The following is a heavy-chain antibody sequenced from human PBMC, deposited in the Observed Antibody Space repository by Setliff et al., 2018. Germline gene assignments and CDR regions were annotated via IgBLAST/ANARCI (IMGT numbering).Heavy chain of an antibody. D-gene: IGHD3-3*01. CDR1: GYSFTSYW. Sequence: PGESLKISCKGSGYSFTSYWIGWVRQMPGKGLEWMGIIYPGDSDTRYSPSFQGQVTISADKSISTAYLQWSSLKASDTAMYYCARSRSNFWSGYFNWFDHWGQGTLVTVSS. CDR2: IYPGDSDT. J-gene: IGHJ5*02. V-gene: IGHV5-51*01. CDR3: ARSRSNFWSGYFNWFDH.